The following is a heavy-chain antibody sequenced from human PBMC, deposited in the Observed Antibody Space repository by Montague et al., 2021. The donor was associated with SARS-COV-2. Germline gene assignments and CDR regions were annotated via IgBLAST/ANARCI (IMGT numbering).Heavy chain of an antibody. Sequence: SETLPLTCAVYGGSFGDDHWSWIRQPPGKGLEWIGNIRQSGRTNYNPSLKSRVTISVDTSKNQFSLKLTSVTAADTGLYLCARGHLSVSMIVVVFTSASYYFDYWGQGAQVTVSS. V-gene: IGHV4-34*01. CDR3: ARGHLSVSMIVVVFTSASYYFDY. D-gene: IGHD3-22*01. CDR1: GGSFGDDH. J-gene: IGHJ4*02. CDR2: IRQSGRT.